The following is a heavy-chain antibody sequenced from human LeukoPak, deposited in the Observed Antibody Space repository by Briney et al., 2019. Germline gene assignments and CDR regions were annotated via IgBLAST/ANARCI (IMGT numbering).Heavy chain of an antibody. CDR1: GYTFTDYY. D-gene: IGHD6-13*01. Sequence: ASVKVSCKVSGYTFTDYYMHWVQQAPGQGLEWIGLVDPEDGETIYAEKFQGRVTITADTSTGTAYMELSSLRSEDTAVDYWAQRRYSSSGPFDYWGQGTLVTVSS. V-gene: IGHV1-69-2*01. CDR2: VDPEDGET. J-gene: IGHJ4*02. CDR3: AQRRYSSSGPFDY.